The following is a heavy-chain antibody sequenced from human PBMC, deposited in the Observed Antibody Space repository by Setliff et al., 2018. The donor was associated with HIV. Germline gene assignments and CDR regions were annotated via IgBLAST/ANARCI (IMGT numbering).Heavy chain of an antibody. Sequence: ASVKVSCKASGGAFSSYALSWVRQAPGKGLEWVAHIGSSNHGIHYTASVQGRFTVSRDNANNLLFLQMNNLRDEDTAVYYCASFYGDYGYWGHGTQVTAPQ. J-gene: IGHJ4*01. CDR3: ASFYGDYGY. CDR2: IGSSNHGI. CDR1: GGAFSSYA. V-gene: IGHV3-48*02. D-gene: IGHD3-10*01.